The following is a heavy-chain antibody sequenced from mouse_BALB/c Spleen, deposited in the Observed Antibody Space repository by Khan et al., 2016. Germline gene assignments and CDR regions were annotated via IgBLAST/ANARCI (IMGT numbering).Heavy chain of an antibody. CDR3: ARSNRNDVWFAY. D-gene: IGHD2-12*01. Sequence: EVQLQESGPSLVKPSQTLSLTCSVTGDSITSGYWNWIRKFPGNKLEYMGYINYSGSTHYNPSLKSRISITRDTSKNQDYLQLNSVTTEDIATYYCARSNRNDVWFAYWGQGTLVTVSA. CDR1: GDSITSGY. J-gene: IGHJ3*01. V-gene: IGHV3-8*02. CDR2: INYSGST.